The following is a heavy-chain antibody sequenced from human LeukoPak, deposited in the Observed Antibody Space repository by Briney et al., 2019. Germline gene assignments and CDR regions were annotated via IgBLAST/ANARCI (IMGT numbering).Heavy chain of an antibody. D-gene: IGHD3-3*01. CDR2: ISDSGDNT. CDR3: AKANSITIFGVISPVDY. CDR1: GFTFSSYA. V-gene: IGHV3-23*01. J-gene: IGHJ4*02. Sequence: GGSLILSCVASGFTFSSYAMSWVRQAPGKGLEWVSTISDSGDNTYYADSVKGRFTISRDNSKNTLYLQMNSLRAEDTAVYYCAKANSITIFGVISPVDYWGQGTLVTVSS.